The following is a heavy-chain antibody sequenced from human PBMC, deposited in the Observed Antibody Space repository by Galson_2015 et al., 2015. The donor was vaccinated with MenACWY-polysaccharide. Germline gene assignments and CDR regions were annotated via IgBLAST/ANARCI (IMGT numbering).Heavy chain of an antibody. J-gene: IGHJ4*02. V-gene: IGHV1-8*01. CDR3: ARIIARKYTFADS. D-gene: IGHD2-21*01. CDR1: GYTFTNYD. Sequence: SVKVSCKASGYTFTNYDINWVRQATGQGLEWMGWMNPNSGNTGYAQKFQGRVTMTSNSAMTTAYMELRSLRSEDTAVYCCARIIARKYTFADSWGQGTLVTVSS. CDR2: MNPNSGNT.